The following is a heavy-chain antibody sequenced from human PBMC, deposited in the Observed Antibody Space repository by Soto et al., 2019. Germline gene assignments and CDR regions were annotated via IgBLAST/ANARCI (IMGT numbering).Heavy chain of an antibody. CDR1: GGTFSSYA. D-gene: IGHD1-26*01. Sequence: GASGKVSCKASGGTFSSYAISWGRQAPGQGLEWMGGIIPIFGTANYAQKFQGRVTITADESTSTAYMELSSLRSEDTAVYYCAGVGAGTYGMDVWGQGTTVTGSS. CDR2: IIPIFGTA. J-gene: IGHJ6*02. CDR3: AGVGAGTYGMDV. V-gene: IGHV1-69*13.